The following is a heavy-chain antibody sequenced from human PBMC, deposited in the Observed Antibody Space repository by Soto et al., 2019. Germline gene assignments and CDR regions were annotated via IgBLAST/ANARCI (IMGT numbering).Heavy chain of an antibody. V-gene: IGHV4-59*01. D-gene: IGHD2-8*01. CDR3: ARNFKGMVYAITPPYYCGRDV. CDR2: ISYSGST. J-gene: IGHJ6*02. CDR1: GGSISSYY. Sequence: SETLSLTCTVSGGSISSYYWSWIRQPPGKGLEWIGYISYSGSTNYNPSLKSRVTISVDTSKNQFSLKLSSVTAADTAVYYCARNFKGMVYAITPPYYCGRDVWGQGTTVTVSS.